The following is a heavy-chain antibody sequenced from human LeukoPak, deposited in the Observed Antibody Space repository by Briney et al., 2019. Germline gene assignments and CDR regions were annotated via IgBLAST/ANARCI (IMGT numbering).Heavy chain of an antibody. J-gene: IGHJ4*02. D-gene: IGHD1-26*01. CDR1: GFTFSSYA. V-gene: IGHV3-23*01. CDR3: AKDRGGGSYFDY. CDR2: ISGSGGST. Sequence: GGSLRLSCAASGFTFSSYAMSWVRQAPGKGLEWVSAISGSGGSTYYADSVKGRFTISRDNSQNTLYLQMNSLRAEDTAVYYCAKDRGGGSYFDYWGQGTLVTVSS.